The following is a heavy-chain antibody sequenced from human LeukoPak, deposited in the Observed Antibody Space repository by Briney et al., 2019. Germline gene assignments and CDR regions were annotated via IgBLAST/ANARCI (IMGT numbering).Heavy chain of an antibody. J-gene: IGHJ5*02. V-gene: IGHV4-59*08. Sequence: PSETLSLTCTVSGGSISSYYWSWIRQPPGKGLEWIGYIYYIGSTNYNPSLKSRVTISVDTSKNQFSLKLSSVTAADTAVYYCARHIGYCSSTSCYTNNWFDPWGQRTLVTVSS. D-gene: IGHD2-2*02. CDR2: IYYIGST. CDR1: GGSISSYY. CDR3: ARHIGYCSSTSCYTNNWFDP.